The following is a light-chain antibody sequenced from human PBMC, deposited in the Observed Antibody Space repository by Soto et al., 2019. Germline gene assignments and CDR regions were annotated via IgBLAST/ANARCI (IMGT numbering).Light chain of an antibody. J-gene: IGKJ1*01. Sequence: EIVMTLSPATLSVSPVEIVTLSCRSSQSINNKVAWYQPKPGQAPRLLIYGASTRATGIPARFSGSGSGTEFTLTIRSLQSGDFAVYYCQQYNNWPTWTCGQGTKVDIK. CDR2: GAS. CDR1: QSINNK. V-gene: IGKV3-15*01. CDR3: QQYNNWPTWT.